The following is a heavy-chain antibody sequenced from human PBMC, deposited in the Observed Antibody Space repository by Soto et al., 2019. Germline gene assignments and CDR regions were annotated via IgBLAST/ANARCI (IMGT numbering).Heavy chain of an antibody. CDR1: GFTFSSYG. CDR3: AKDGQDIVVVPAARKMHYYYYYMDV. CDR2: ISYDGSNK. Sequence: HPGGSLRPSCAASGFTFSSYGMHWVRQAPGKGLEWVAVISYDGSNKYYADSVKGRFTISRENSKNTLYLQMNSLRAEDTAVYYCAKDGQDIVVVPAARKMHYYYYYMDVWGKGTTVTVSS. J-gene: IGHJ6*03. V-gene: IGHV3-30*18. D-gene: IGHD2-2*01.